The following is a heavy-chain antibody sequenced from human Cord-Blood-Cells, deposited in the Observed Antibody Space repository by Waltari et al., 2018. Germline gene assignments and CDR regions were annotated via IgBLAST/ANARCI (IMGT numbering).Heavy chain of an antibody. V-gene: IGHV1-69*11. D-gene: IGHD6-13*01. CDR3: ARDSYSGSSYYFDY. CDR1: GGTFSSYA. J-gene: IGHJ4*02. CDR2: NIPILRTG. Sequence: QVQLVQSGAEVKKPGSSVKVSCKASGGTFSSYAISWVRQAPGPGLEWMGRNIPILRTGKHAEKLQGRVTITADESTSTAYMELSSLRSEDTAVYYCARDSYSGSSYYFDYWGQGTLVTVSS.